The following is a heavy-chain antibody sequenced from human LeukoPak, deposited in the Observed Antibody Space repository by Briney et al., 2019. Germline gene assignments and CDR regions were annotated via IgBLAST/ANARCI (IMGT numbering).Heavy chain of an antibody. D-gene: IGHD6-13*01. CDR3: ARDDSSSWYWYAFDI. CDR1: GYTFTGYY. V-gene: IGHV1-2*02. J-gene: IGHJ3*02. CDR2: INPNSGGT. Sequence: ASVKVSCKASGYTFTGYYMHWVRQAPGQGLEWMGWINPNSGGTNYAQKFQGRVTMTRDTSISTAYMELSRLRSDDTAVYYCARDDSSSWYWYAFDIWGQGTMVTVSS.